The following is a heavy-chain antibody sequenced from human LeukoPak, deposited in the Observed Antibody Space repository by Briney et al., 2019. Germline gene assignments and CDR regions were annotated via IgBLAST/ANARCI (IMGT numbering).Heavy chain of an antibody. CDR2: IIPIFGTA. V-gene: IGHV1-69*05. Sequence: GASVKVSCKASGGTFSSYAISWVRQAPGQGLEWMGGIIPIFGTANYAQKLQGRVTMTTDTSTSTAYMELRSLRSDDTAVYHCAREAQGDAFDIWGQGTMVTVSS. J-gene: IGHJ3*02. CDR3: AREAQGDAFDI. CDR1: GGTFSSYA.